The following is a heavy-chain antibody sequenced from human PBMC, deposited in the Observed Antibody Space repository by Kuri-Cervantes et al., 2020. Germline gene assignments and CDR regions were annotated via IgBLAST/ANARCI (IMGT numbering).Heavy chain of an antibody. CDR1: GYTFTGYY. CDR3: ARAYPGSSSWYVY. Sequence: ASVKVSCKASGYTFTGYYMHWVRQAPGQGLEWMGWINPNSGGTNCAQKFQGRVTMTRDTSISTAYMELSRLRSEDTAVYYCARAYPGSSSWYVYWGQGTLVTVSS. D-gene: IGHD6-13*01. V-gene: IGHV1-2*02. J-gene: IGHJ4*02. CDR2: INPNSGGT.